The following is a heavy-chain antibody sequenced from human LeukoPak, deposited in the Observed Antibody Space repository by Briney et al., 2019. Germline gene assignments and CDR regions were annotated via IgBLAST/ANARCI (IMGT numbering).Heavy chain of an antibody. D-gene: IGHD3-3*01. CDR3: ARFGVVTPYYYYYYMDV. CDR2: IYYSGST. CDR1: GGSISSYY. Sequence: SETLSLTCTVSGGSISSYYWSWIRQPPWKGLEWIGYIYYSGSTNYNPSLKNRVTISVDTSKNQFSLKLSSVTAADTAVYYCARFGVVTPYYYYYYMDVWGKGTTVTVSS. V-gene: IGHV4-59*01. J-gene: IGHJ6*03.